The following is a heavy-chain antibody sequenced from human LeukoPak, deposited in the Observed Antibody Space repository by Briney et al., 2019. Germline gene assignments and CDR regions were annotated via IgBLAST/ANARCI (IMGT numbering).Heavy chain of an antibody. CDR3: AVQLWFGELYFDY. V-gene: IGHV1-8*01. Sequence: ASVKVSCKASGYTFTSYDINWGRQATGQGLEWMGWMNPNSGNTGYAKKFQGRVTMTRNTSISTAYMELSSLRAEDTAVYYCAVQLWFGELYFDYWGQGTLVTVSS. D-gene: IGHD3-10*01. CDR1: GYTFTSYD. J-gene: IGHJ4*02. CDR2: MNPNSGNT.